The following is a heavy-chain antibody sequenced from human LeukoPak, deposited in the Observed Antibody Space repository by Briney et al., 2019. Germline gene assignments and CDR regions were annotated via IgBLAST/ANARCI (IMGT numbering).Heavy chain of an antibody. CDR1: GYTFTGYY. D-gene: IGHD2-2*01. CDR2: INPNSGGT. CDR3: ARNDCSSTSCPYYYYYGMDV. J-gene: IGHJ6*02. V-gene: IGHV1-2*02. Sequence: GASVKVSFKASGYTFTGYYLHWVRQAPGQGLEWMGWINPNSGGTNYAQKFQGRVTMTRDTSISTAYMELSRLRSDDTAVYYCARNDCSSTSCPYYYYYGMDVWGQGTTVTVSS.